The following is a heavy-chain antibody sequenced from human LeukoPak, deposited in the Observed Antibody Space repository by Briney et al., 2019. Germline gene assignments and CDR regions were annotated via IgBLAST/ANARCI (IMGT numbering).Heavy chain of an antibody. V-gene: IGHV3-33*01. CDR1: GFTFSSYG. J-gene: IGHJ4*02. D-gene: IGHD6-19*01. Sequence: PGRSLRLSCAASGFTFSSYGMHWVRQAPGKGLEWVAVIWYDGSNKYYADSVKGRFTISRDNSKNTLYLQMNSLRAEDTAVYYCARTVSSGWYDYCGQGTLVTVSS. CDR3: ARTVSSGWYDY. CDR2: IWYDGSNK.